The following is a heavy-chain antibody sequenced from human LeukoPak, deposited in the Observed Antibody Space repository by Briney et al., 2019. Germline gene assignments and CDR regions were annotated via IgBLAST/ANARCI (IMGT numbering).Heavy chain of an antibody. CDR3: TTDMNKRFY. CDR2: IKRKTDGGTT. J-gene: IGHJ4*02. Sequence: PGXXLRLSCAASGFTFSNAWMRWVGQAPGKGVEWVGRIKRKTDGGTTDYAAPVKGKFTSSREEKKKKMNLQMNSLKTEDTAVYYCTTDMNKRFYWGQGTLVTVSS. D-gene: IGHD1/OR15-1a*01. CDR1: GFTFSNAW. V-gene: IGHV3-15*01.